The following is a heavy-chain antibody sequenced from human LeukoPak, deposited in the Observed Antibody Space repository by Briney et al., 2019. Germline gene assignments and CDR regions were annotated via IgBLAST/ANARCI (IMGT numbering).Heavy chain of an antibody. Sequence: GGSLRLSCAVSGFTFSSAWVHWVRQAPGKGLEWVSRMNSGGTTINYADSAKGRFTISRDNAKNTLYLQMHSLTAEDTAVYFCARGGNYYLDYWGQGTLATVSS. V-gene: IGHV3-74*01. CDR1: GFTFSSAW. J-gene: IGHJ4*02. CDR3: ARGGNYYLDY. CDR2: MNSGGTTI.